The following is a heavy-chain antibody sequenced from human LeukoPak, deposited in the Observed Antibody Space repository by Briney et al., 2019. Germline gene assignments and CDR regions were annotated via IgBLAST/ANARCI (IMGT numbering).Heavy chain of an antibody. Sequence: SETLSLTCAVYGGSFSGYYWSWIRQPPGKGLEWIGEINHSGSTNYNPSLKSRVTISVDTSKNQFSLKLSSVTAADTAVYYCARDGAARHFDYWGQGTLVTVSS. CDR3: ARDGAARHFDY. CDR2: INHSGST. CDR1: GGSFSGYY. D-gene: IGHD6-6*01. V-gene: IGHV4-34*01. J-gene: IGHJ4*02.